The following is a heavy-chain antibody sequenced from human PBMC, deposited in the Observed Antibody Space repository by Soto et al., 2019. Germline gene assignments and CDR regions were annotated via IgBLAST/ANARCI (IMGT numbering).Heavy chain of an antibody. J-gene: IGHJ6*02. CDR3: ARPRLPAAGDYYYYYGMDV. D-gene: IGHD6-13*01. CDR1: GFTFIKYS. Sequence: GGSLRLSCAASGFTFIKYSVNLVRQAPWKGLEWVSSISSRSTYIFYADSVQGRFTISRDNAKNPLYLQMNSLRAEDTGVYYCARPRLPAAGDYYYYYGMDVWGQGTTVTVSS. CDR2: ISSRSTYI. V-gene: IGHV3-21*01.